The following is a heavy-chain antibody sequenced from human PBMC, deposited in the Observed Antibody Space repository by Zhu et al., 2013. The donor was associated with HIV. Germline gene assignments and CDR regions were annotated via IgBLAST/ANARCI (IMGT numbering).Heavy chain of an antibody. CDR1: GGTFSSYA. Sequence: QVQLVQSGAEVKKPGSSVKVSCKASGGTFSSYAISWVRQAPGQGLEWMGGIIPIFGTANYAQKFQGRVTITADESTSTAYMELSSLRSEDTAVYYCARVRRSWFGELSRVPRSYYYGMDVWGQGTTVTVSS. V-gene: IGHV1-69*01. CDR2: IIPIFGTA. J-gene: IGHJ6*02. D-gene: IGHD3-10*01. CDR3: ARVRRSWFGELSRVPRSYYYGMDV.